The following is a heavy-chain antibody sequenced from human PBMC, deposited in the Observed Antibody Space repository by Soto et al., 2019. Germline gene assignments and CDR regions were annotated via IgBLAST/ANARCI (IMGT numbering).Heavy chain of an antibody. J-gene: IGHJ4*02. Sequence: QITLKESGPTLVKPTQTLTLTCTFSGFSLSTNRMGVGWIRQPPGKALEWLAVIYWDEDKRYSPSLNSRLTITKDTSKNQVVLTMTNMDPVDTATYYCARRRGVTAGDHFDYWGQGTLVTVSS. V-gene: IGHV2-5*02. CDR3: ARRRGVTAGDHFDY. CDR2: IYWDEDK. CDR1: GFSLSTNRMG. D-gene: IGHD2-8*02.